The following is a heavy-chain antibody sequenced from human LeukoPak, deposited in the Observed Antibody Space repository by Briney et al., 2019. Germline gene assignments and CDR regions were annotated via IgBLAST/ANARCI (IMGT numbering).Heavy chain of an antibody. Sequence: GGSLRLSCAASGFTFSNYAMSWVRQAPGKGLEWVSGISGSGGSTYHADSVKGRFTISRDNSKNTLYLQMNSLTDEDTAVYYCAKKWGVGTTTLDYFDYWGQGTLVTVSS. CDR2: ISGSGGST. J-gene: IGHJ4*02. D-gene: IGHD1-26*01. CDR3: AKKWGVGTTTLDYFDY. V-gene: IGHV3-23*01. CDR1: GFTFSNYA.